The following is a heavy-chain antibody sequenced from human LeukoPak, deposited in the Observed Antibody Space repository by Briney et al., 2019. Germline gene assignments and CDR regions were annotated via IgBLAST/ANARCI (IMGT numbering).Heavy chain of an antibody. J-gene: IGHJ4*02. V-gene: IGHV4-34*01. CDR1: GGSFSDYY. D-gene: IGHD3-16*01. CDR3: ARGLAPRFTFDY. CDR2: INHSGRI. Sequence: PSETLSLTCAVYGGSFSDYYWSWIRQPPGKGLEWIGEINHSGRINYNPSPKSRVTISVDTSKNQFSLKLSSVTAADTAVYYCARGLAPRFTFDYWGQGTLVTVSS.